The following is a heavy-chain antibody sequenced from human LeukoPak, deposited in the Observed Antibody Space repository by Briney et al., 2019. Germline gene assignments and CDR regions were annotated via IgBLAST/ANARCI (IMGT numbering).Heavy chain of an antibody. CDR2: LNAGNGNT. D-gene: IGHD6-19*01. CDR3: ARDTYSSGWENWFDP. CDR1: GYTFTSYA. V-gene: IGHV1-3*01. Sequence: ASVKVSCKASGYTFTSYAMHWVRQAPGQRLEWMGWLNAGNGNTKYSQKFQGRVTITRDTSASTAYMELSSLRSEGTAVYYCARDTYSSGWENWFDPWGQGTLVTVSS. J-gene: IGHJ5*02.